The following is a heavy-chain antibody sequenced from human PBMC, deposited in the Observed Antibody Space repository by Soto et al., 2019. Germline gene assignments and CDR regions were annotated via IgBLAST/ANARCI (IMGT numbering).Heavy chain of an antibody. V-gene: IGHV4-34*01. CDR3: ARPSRTSGYLQPGFFDY. Sequence: QVQLQQWGAGLLKPSETLSLTCAVYGGSFSGYHWSWIRQPPGKGLEWIGEIDDSGSTESNPSLTSRVTISVDTPKNQFSLRLTSVTAADTAMYYCARPSRTSGYLQPGFFDYWGQGTLVTVSS. CDR2: IDDSGST. D-gene: IGHD5-12*01. CDR1: GGSFSGYH. J-gene: IGHJ4*02.